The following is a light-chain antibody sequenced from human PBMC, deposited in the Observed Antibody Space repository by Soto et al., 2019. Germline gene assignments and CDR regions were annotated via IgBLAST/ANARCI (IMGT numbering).Light chain of an antibody. CDR3: QQYNSYSLT. CDR1: PSISSW. J-gene: IGKJ4*01. CDR2: KAS. Sequence: DIQMTQSPSTLSASVGDRITITCRASPSISSWLAWYQQKPGKAPNLLIYKASSLGSGVPSRFSGSGSGTEFTLTISSLQPDDFATYYCQQYNSYSLTFGGGTKVEIK. V-gene: IGKV1-5*03.